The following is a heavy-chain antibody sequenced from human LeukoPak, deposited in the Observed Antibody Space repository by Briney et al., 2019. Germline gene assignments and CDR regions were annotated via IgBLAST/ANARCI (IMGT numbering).Heavy chain of an antibody. V-gene: IGHV4-61*02. Sequence: SQTLSLTCTVSGGSISSGSYYWSWIRQPAGKGLAWIGRIYTSGSTNYNPSLKSRVTISVDTSKNQFSLKLSSVTAADTAVYYCARGQLAVYSSGWLDYWGQGTLVTVSS. CDR2: IYTSGST. D-gene: IGHD6-19*01. J-gene: IGHJ4*02. CDR3: ARGQLAVYSSGWLDY. CDR1: GGSISSGSYY.